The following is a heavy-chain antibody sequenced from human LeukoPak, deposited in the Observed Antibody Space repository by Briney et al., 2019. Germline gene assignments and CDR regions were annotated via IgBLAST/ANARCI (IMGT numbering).Heavy chain of an antibody. CDR3: ARDRGGYTYGYGWWFDP. V-gene: IGHV3-66*01. Sequence: PGGSLRLSCAVSGFTVSNNYMSWVRQAPGKGLKWVSVIYSAGSTFYADSVKGRFTISRDNSKNTLYLQMNSLRAEDTAVYYCARDRGGYTYGYGWWFDPWGQGTLVTVSS. J-gene: IGHJ5*02. D-gene: IGHD5-18*01. CDR2: IYSAGST. CDR1: GFTVSNNY.